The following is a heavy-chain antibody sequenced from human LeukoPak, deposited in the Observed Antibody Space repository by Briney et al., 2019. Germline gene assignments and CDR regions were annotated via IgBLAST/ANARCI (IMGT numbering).Heavy chain of an antibody. Sequence: SETLSLTCTVSGYSISSGYYWGWIRQPPGKGLEWIGSIYHSGSTYYNPSLKSRVTTSVDTSKNQFSLKLSSVTAADTAVYYCARGREESYFDYWGQGTLVTVSS. CDR2: IYHSGST. CDR1: GYSISSGYY. CDR3: ARGREESYFDY. V-gene: IGHV4-38-2*02. D-gene: IGHD1-26*01. J-gene: IGHJ4*02.